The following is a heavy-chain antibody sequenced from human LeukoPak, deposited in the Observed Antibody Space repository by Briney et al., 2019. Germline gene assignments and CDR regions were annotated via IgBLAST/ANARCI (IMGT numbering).Heavy chain of an antibody. CDR3: ARAPGGDCSSTSCYTDYYYYMDV. J-gene: IGHJ6*03. D-gene: IGHD2-2*02. Sequence: GGSLRLSCAASGFTFSSYSMNWVRQAPGKGLEWVSSISSSSSYIYYADPVKGRFTISRDNAKNSLYLQMSSLRAEDTAVYYCARAPGGDCSSTSCYTDYYYYMDVWGKGTTVTVSS. CDR2: ISSSSSYI. V-gene: IGHV3-21*01. CDR1: GFTFSSYS.